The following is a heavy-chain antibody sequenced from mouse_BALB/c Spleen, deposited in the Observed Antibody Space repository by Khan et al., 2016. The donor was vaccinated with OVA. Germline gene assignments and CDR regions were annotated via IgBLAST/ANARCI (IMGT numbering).Heavy chain of an antibody. CDR1: GFTFSNYA. D-gene: IGHD1-1*01. Sequence: EVELVESGGGLVKPGGSLKFSCAASGFTFSNYAMSWVRQTPEKRLEWVATISSGGSYTYYPDSVKGRFTISRDQAKNTLYLQMSSLRSEDTAMYYCARTPVYYGSKYFDYWGQGTTLTVSS. CDR2: ISSGGSYT. J-gene: IGHJ2*01. V-gene: IGHV5-9-3*01. CDR3: ARTPVYYGSKYFDY.